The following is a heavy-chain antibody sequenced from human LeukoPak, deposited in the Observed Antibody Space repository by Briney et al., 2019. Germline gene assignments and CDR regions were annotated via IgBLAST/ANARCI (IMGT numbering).Heavy chain of an antibody. CDR3: ARVGAHYFFDY. CDR2: TYYRSKWYN. J-gene: IGHJ4*02. V-gene: IGHV6-1*01. Sequence: SQTLSLTCAISGDSVSSNSATWNWIRQSPSGGLEWLGGTYYRSKWYNDYAVSVKSRITIKQDTSKNQFSLQLNSVTPEDTAVYYCARVGAHYFFDYWGQGTLVTVSS. D-gene: IGHD3-3*02. CDR1: GDSVSSNSAT.